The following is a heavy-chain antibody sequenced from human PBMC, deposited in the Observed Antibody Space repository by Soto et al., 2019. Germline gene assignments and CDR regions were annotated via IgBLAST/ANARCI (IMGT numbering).Heavy chain of an antibody. CDR2: IYHSGST. J-gene: IGHJ4*02. Sequence: SETLSLTYAVSGYSISSGYYWGWIRQPPGKGLEWIGSIYHSGSTYYNPSLKSRVTISVDTSKNQFSLKLSSVTAADTAVYYCARSYYDILTGYYHTFDYWGQGTLVTVSS. CDR1: GYSISSGYY. V-gene: IGHV4-38-2*01. D-gene: IGHD3-9*01. CDR3: ARSYYDILTGYYHTFDY.